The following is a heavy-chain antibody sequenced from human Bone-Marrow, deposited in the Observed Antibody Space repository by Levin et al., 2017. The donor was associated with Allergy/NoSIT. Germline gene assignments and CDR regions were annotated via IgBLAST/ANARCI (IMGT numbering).Heavy chain of an antibody. V-gene: IGHV3-30-3*01. Sequence: PSETLSLTCVVSGFTFTKFAIHWVRRAPGRGLEWVAVISYDGAKKFYADSVKGRFTISRDNSKNTVDLEMTSLHSDDTGVYSCARSNGDYTLWYYGLDVWGQGTAVSVSS. CDR1: GFTFTKFA. CDR3: ARSNGDYTLWYYGLDV. CDR2: ISYDGAKK. D-gene: IGHD4-17*01. J-gene: IGHJ6*02.